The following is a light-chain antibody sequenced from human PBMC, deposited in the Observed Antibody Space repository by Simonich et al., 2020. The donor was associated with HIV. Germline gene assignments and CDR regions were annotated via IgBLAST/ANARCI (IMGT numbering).Light chain of an antibody. CDR1: QSISSW. CDR3: QQRSNWPL. V-gene: IGKV1-5*03. CDR2: KAS. J-gene: IGKJ4*01. Sequence: DIQMTQSPSTLSASVGDRVTITCRASQSISSWLAWYQQKPGKAPKLLIYKASSLESGVPSRFSGSGSGTEFTLTISSLEPEDFAVYYCQQRSNWPLFGGGTKVEIK.